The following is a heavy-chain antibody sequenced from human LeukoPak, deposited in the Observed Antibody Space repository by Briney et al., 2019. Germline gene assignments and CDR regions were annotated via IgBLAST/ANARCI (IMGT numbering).Heavy chain of an antibody. J-gene: IGHJ4*02. CDR2: IRYDGSNK. CDR3: AKDFSVYYYDSRVFDY. D-gene: IGHD3-22*01. V-gene: IGHV3-30*02. CDR1: GFTFSSYG. Sequence: GGTLRLSCAASGFTFSSYGMHWVRQAPGKGLEWVAFIRYDGSNKYYADSVKGRLTISRDNSKNTLYLQMNSLRAEDTAVYYCAKDFSVYYYDSRVFDYWGQGTLVTVSS.